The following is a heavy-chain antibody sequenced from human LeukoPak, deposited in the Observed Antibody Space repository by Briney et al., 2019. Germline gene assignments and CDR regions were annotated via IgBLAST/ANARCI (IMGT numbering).Heavy chain of an antibody. CDR3: ASPGITTFDY. Sequence: SETLSLTCTVSGGSISSYYWSWVRQPPGKGLEWIGNIYYTGITYYNPSLKSRVTISVDTSKNQFSLKLNSVTAADTAVYYCASPGITTFDYWGQGTLVTVSS. D-gene: IGHD3-22*01. CDR1: GGSISSYY. J-gene: IGHJ4*02. CDR2: IYYTGIT. V-gene: IGHV4-59*04.